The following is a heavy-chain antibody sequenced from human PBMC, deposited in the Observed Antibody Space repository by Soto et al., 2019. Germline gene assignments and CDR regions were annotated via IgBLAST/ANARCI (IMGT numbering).Heavy chain of an antibody. CDR2: IYHTGST. Sequence: QVQLQESGPGLVQPSQTLSLTCSVSGDPVSSGSYYWTWVRQHPVKGLEWIGYIYHTGSTYYNPSLQSRLIMYIDTSKNQFSLLLYSVTAADTAVYFCAAKLGTTHYFDFWGQGSLVAVSS. D-gene: IGHD7-27*01. CDR3: AAKLGTTHYFDF. CDR1: GDPVSSGSYY. V-gene: IGHV4-31*03. J-gene: IGHJ4*02.